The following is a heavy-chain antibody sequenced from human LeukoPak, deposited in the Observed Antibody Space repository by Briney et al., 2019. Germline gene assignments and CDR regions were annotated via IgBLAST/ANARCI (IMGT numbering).Heavy chain of an antibody. V-gene: IGHV4-34*01. CDR1: GGSFSGYY. J-gene: IGHJ4*02. CDR2: INHSGST. D-gene: IGHD2-15*01. Sequence: PSGTLSLTCAVYGGSFSGYYWSWIRQPPGEGLEWIGEINHSGSTNYNPSLKSRVTISVDTSKNQFSLKLSSVTAADTAVYYCARARLGYCSGGKCRAFDYWGQGTLVTVSS. CDR3: ARARLGYCSGGKCRAFDY.